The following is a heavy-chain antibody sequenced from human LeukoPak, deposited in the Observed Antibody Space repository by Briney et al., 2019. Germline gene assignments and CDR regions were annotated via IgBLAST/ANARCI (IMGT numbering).Heavy chain of an antibody. J-gene: IGHJ5*02. CDR3: ARIGYCSGGSCYSRFDP. V-gene: IGHV4-28*01. D-gene: IGHD2-15*01. CDR1: GYSISSNNW. Sequence: SDTLSLTCAVSGYSISSNNWWAWIRQPPGKGLELIGYIYYSGTTYYNPSLKSRLTISVDTSKNQFSLRLSSVTAADTAVYYCARIGYCSGGSCYSRFDPWGQGTLVTVSS. CDR2: IYYSGTT.